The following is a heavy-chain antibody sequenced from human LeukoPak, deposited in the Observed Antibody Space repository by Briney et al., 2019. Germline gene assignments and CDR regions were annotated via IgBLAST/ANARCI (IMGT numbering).Heavy chain of an antibody. J-gene: IGHJ3*02. V-gene: IGHV4-59*01. CDR1: GGSISSYY. CDR3: ARAVAVEGYLDAFDI. Sequence: KPSETLSLTCTVPGGSISSYYWSLIREPPGKGLGWIGYIYYSGSTNYNPSLKSRVTISVDTSKNQSSLKLSSVTAADTAVYYCARAVAVEGYLDAFDIWGQGTMVTVSS. CDR2: IYYSGST. D-gene: IGHD5-24*01.